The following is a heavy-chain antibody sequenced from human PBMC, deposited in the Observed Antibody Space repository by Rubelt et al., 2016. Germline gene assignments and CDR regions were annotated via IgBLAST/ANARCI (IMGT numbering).Heavy chain of an antibody. CDR1: GFTFSDYA. V-gene: IGHV3-48*04. Sequence: EVQLVESGGGLVQPGGSLRLSCAASGFTFSDYAMNWVRQSPGKGLEWVAYITGGSTTKYYADSVRGRFTISRDNAKNSLYLQLNSLRVEDTALYYCTRDLSGTMVHWGQGALVTVSS. J-gene: IGHJ4*02. D-gene: IGHD1-7*01. CDR3: TRDLSGTMVH. CDR2: ITGGSTTK.